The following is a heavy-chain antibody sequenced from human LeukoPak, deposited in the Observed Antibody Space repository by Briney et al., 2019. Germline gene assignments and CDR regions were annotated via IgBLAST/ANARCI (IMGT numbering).Heavy chain of an antibody. V-gene: IGHV4-34*01. CDR1: GGSFSGYY. J-gene: IGHJ5*02. CDR3: ARWSWNDGRWFDP. D-gene: IGHD1-1*01. CDR2: INHSGST. Sequence: SETLSLTCAVYGGSFSGYYWSWIRQPPGKGLEWIGEINHSGSTNYNPSLKSRVTISVDTSKNQFSLKLSSVTAADTAVYYCARWSWNDGRWFDPWGQGTLVTVSS.